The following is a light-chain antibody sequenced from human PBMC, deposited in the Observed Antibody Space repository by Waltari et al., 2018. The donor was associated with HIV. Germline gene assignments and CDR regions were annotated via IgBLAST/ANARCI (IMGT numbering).Light chain of an antibody. V-gene: IGLV2-14*01. CDR3: ASFAHASTLDV. J-gene: IGLJ1*01. Sequence: QSALPQPPARSGSPGQSITISCTGTNNDIGYYNYVSSYHHYPGKDPKLLIYDVINRPPGISCLVSWSKSGNTASLAISGLQTEDNAYYICASFAHASTLDVFGNGT. CDR2: DVI. CDR1: NNDIGYYNY.